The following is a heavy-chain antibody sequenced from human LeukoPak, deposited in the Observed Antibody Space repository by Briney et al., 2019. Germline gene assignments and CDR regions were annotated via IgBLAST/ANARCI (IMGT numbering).Heavy chain of an antibody. CDR3: AKERTASKPSDLVH. CDR2: IRYDGSDK. J-gene: IGHJ4*02. Sequence: AGGSLRLSCAASGFIFTDYGMHWVRQAPGKGLEWLTFIRYDGSDKYYADSVKGRFTISRDNSKNTLYWQLNSLTSEDTAVHYCAKERTASKPSDLVHCGQGILVTVSS. CDR1: GFIFTDYG. V-gene: IGHV3-30*02. D-gene: IGHD5-18*01.